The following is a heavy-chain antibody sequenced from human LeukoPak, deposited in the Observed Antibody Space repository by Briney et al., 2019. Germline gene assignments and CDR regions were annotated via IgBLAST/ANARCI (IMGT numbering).Heavy chain of an antibody. V-gene: IGHV3-53*01. CDR1: GFTVSSNY. Sequence: GGSLRLSCAASGFTVSSNYMSWVRQAPGKGLEWVSVIYSGGSTYYADSVKGRFTISRDNSKNTLNLQMNSLRAEDTAVYYCARVGQWLTPYYYYYGMDVWGQGTTVTVSS. J-gene: IGHJ6*02. CDR3: ARVGQWLTPYYYYYGMDV. CDR2: IYSGGST. D-gene: IGHD6-19*01.